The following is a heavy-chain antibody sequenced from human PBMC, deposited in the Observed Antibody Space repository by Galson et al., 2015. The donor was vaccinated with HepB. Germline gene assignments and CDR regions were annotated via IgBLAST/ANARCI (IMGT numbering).Heavy chain of an antibody. CDR1: GLIFSNSV. CDR2: ISAGDGRNT. CDR3: AREGFSSGHAGIFDC. Sequence: SLRLSCAASGLIFSNSVMHWVRQAPGKGLEWVALISAGDGRNTNYADSVRGRFTISRDNSKNKVSLQMNSLRAEDTAVYYCAREGFSSGHAGIFDCWGQGALVTVSS. V-gene: IGHV3-30*04. D-gene: IGHD3-22*01. J-gene: IGHJ4*02.